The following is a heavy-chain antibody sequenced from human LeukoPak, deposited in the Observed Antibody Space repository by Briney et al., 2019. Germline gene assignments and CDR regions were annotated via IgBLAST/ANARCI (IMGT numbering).Heavy chain of an antibody. V-gene: IGHV3-7*01. CDR3: ARDPTSFWRGYYYYGMDV. CDR1: GFTFSSYW. CDR2: IKQDGSEK. Sequence: GSLRLSCAASGFTFSSYWMSWVRQAPGKGLEWVANIKQDGSEKYYVDSVKGRFTISRDNAKNSLYLQIHSLRAEHTAVYYCARDPTSFWRGYYYYGMDVWGQGTTVNVSS. D-gene: IGHD3-3*01. J-gene: IGHJ6*02.